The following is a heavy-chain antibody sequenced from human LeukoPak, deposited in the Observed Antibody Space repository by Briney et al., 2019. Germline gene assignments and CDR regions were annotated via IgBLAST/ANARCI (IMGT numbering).Heavy chain of an antibody. Sequence: GGSLRLSCAASGFTFSYCAMHWVRQAPGKGLEWVANIKQDESEKYYVDSVKGRFTISRDNAKNSVYLQMNTLRVEDTAVYYCAAETGRYSPNGMDVWGQGTTVTVSS. CDR3: AAETGRYSPNGMDV. D-gene: IGHD1-26*01. J-gene: IGHJ6*02. CDR2: IKQDESEK. V-gene: IGHV3-7*01. CDR1: GFTFSYCA.